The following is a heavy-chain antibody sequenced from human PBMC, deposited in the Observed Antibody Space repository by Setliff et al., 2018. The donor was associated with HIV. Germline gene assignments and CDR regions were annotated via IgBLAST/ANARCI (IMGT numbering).Heavy chain of an antibody. CDR1: GGSFSGYY. V-gene: IGHV4-34*01. D-gene: IGHD3-3*01. J-gene: IGHJ6*03. Sequence: ETLSLTCAVSGGSFSGYYWSWIRQPPGKGLEWIGEINHDRTTNYNPSLKSRVTISVDTSKNQFSLTLNSVTAADTAVYYCARGSRQLTIFGVVFKTNYYFMDVWGKGTAVTVSS. CDR2: INHDRTT. CDR3: ARGSRQLTIFGVVFKTNYYFMDV.